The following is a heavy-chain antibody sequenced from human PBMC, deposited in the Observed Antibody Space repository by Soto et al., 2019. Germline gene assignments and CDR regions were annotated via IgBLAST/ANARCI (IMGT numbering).Heavy chain of an antibody. Sequence: EVQLVETVGGLVKPGDSLRLACAVSGLKFSDAWINWVRQAPGKGMEWVGRMKSKGGGETKDYAAPVKGRFAISRDVSGDALDLQMNSLKIEDTAVYYCACDNSGRCRTYHWGQGTLVTVS. D-gene: IGHD4-4*01. V-gene: IGHV3-15*07. CDR2: MKSKGGGETK. CDR1: GLKFSDAW. CDR3: ACDNSGRCRTYH. J-gene: IGHJ5*02.